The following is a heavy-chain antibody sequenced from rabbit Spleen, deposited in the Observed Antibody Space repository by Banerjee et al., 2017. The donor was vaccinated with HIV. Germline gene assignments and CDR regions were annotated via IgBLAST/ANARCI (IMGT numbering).Heavy chain of an antibody. D-gene: IGHD1-1*01. J-gene: IGHJ3*01. CDR3: VRGASGSGYYSL. CDR1: GFDFSNYG. Sequence: QQQLVESGGGLVKPGGSLKLSCKASGFDFSNYGVTWVRQAPGKGLEWIGYIEPIFGNTYYANWVNGRFTISSHNAQNTLYLQLSSLTAADTATYFCVRGASGSGYYSLWGQGTLVTVS. V-gene: IGHV1S47*01. CDR2: IEPIFGNT.